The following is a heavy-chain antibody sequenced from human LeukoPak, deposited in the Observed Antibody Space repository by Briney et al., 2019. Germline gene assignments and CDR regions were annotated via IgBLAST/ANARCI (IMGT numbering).Heavy chain of an antibody. CDR1: GGSITNYY. CDR2: SYYNGNT. J-gene: IGHJ4*02. CDR3: ARDGDRTTVGIDY. Sequence: PSETLSLTCTVSGGSITNYYWSWVRQPPGKGLEWIGFSYYNGNTNYNPSLKSRVTISVDMSKNQFSLSLRSVTAADTAVYYCARDGDRTTVGIDYWGQGTLVTVSS. D-gene: IGHD4-11*01. V-gene: IGHV4-59*01.